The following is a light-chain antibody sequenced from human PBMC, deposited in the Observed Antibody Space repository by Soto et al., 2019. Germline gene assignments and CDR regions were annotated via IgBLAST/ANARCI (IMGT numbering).Light chain of an antibody. J-gene: IGKJ3*01. CDR2: GAS. Sequence: DIQMTQSPSTLSATAGDRVVITCRASEGISSWLAWYQQKPGKAPKLLIYGASTLQGGVPSRFSGSGSGTDFTLTVSSLQPEDLATYYCQQLFTYPPTFGPGTKVDIK. CDR1: EGISSW. V-gene: IGKV1-9*01. CDR3: QQLFTYPPT.